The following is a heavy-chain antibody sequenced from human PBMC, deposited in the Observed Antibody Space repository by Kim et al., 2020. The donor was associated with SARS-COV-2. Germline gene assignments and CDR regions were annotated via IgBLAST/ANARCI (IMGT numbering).Heavy chain of an antibody. D-gene: IGHD6-13*01. CDR3: AREDTSSWDYYFYGMDV. CDR1: GYTFTRYA. J-gene: IGHJ6*02. Sequence: ASVKVSCKASGYTFTRYAIHWVRQAPGQGLEWMGWINAGYGNTKYSAKFQGRVTITRDISATTAYMELSSLRSEDTAVYYCAREDTSSWDYYFYGMDVWGQGTTVTVS. V-gene: IGHV1-3*01. CDR2: INAGYGNT.